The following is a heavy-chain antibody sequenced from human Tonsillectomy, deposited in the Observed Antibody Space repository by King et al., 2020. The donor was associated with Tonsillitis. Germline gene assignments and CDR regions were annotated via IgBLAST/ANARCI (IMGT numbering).Heavy chain of an antibody. D-gene: IGHD5-12*01. J-gene: IGHJ6*02. CDR2: ISYDGSNK. V-gene: IGHV3-33*05. CDR1: GFTFSSYG. CDR3: AGLRSIGGCDFDYSDGMDV. Sequence: VQLVESGGGVVQPGRSLRLSCAASGFTFSSYGMHWVRQAPGKGLEWVAVISYDGSNKYYADSVKGRFTISRDNSKNTLYLQMNSLRAEDTAVYYCAGLRSIGGCDFDYSDGMDVWGQGTTVTVSS.